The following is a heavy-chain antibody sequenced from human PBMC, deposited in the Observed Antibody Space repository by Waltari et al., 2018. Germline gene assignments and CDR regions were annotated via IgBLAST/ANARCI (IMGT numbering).Heavy chain of an antibody. CDR1: GGSFSGYY. Sequence: QVQLQQWGAGLLKPSETLSLTCAVYGGSFSGYYWSWIRQPPGKGLEWIGEINHSGSTNYSPSLKSRVTISVDTSKNQFSLKLSSVTAADTAVYYCARGGAGITMVRGVKKGYMDVWGKGTTVTVSS. CDR2: INHSGST. V-gene: IGHV4-34*01. CDR3: ARGGAGITMVRGVKKGYMDV. D-gene: IGHD3-10*01. J-gene: IGHJ6*03.